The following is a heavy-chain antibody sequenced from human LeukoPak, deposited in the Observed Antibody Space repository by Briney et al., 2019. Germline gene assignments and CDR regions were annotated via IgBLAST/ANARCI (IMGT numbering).Heavy chain of an antibody. CDR1: GFAFRSHW. J-gene: IGHJ4*02. V-gene: IGHV3-7*03. CDR2: IKQDGSEK. D-gene: IGHD1-1*01. CDR3: AKAPPYKKYFDY. Sequence: GGSLRLSCVASGFAFRSHWMSWVRQAPGKGLEWVANIKQDGSEKYYVDSVKGRFTISRDNAKNSLYLQMNSLRAEDTAVYYCAKAPPYKKYFDYWGQGTLVTVSS.